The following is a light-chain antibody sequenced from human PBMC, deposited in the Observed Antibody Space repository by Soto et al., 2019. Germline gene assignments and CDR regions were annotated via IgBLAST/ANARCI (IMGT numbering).Light chain of an antibody. V-gene: IGKV3-11*01. CDR2: DAS. J-gene: IGKJ5*01. CDR1: QSVSSY. CDR3: QHRRD. Sequence: EIVFTQSPSTLYLSPGDRATLSCRASQSVSSYLAWYRQKPGQAPRLLIYDASNRATGVPARFSGSGSGTDFTLTISSLEPEDFAVYYCQHRRDFGQGTRLEIK.